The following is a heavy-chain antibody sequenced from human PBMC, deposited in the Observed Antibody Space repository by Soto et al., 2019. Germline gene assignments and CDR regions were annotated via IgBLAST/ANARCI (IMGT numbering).Heavy chain of an antibody. D-gene: IGHD1-1*01. V-gene: IGHV3-30-3*01. CDR2: ISYDGSNK. CDR1: GFTFSSYA. Sequence: GGSLRLSCAASGFTFSSYAMHWVRQAPGKGLEWVAVISYDGSNKYYADSVKGRFTISRDNSKNTLYLQMNSLRAEDTAVYYCAREYGIFIGYILGGSGMDVWGQGTTVTVSS. CDR3: AREYGIFIGYILGGSGMDV. J-gene: IGHJ6*02.